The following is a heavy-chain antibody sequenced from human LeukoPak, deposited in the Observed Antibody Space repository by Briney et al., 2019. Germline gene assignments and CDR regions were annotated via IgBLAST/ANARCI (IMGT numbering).Heavy chain of an antibody. J-gene: IGHJ4*02. Sequence: SETLSLTLSVAGPSVVTPDSGSVRQPPGKGLEWIGYIYYSGSINYNPSLKSRVTISVDTSKNQFSLKLSSVTAADTAVYYCTRTWWLLSSYYVDYWGQGTLVTVSS. V-gene: IGHV4-59*08. CDR3: TRTWWLLSSYYVDY. CDR1: GPSVVTPD. D-gene: IGHD5-12*01. CDR2: IYYSGSI.